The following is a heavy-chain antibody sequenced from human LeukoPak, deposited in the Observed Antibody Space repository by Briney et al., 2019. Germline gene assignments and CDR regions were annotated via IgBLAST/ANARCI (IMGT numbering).Heavy chain of an antibody. D-gene: IGHD3-10*02. Sequence: GGSLRLSCLASGFPFSSYGMHWVRRAPGKGLEWMTFIRFDGSKIYYADSVKGRFTISRDNAKNSLSLQMNSLRAEDTAVYYCARDCCSGNLGFDNWGQGTPVTVSS. CDR1: GFPFSSYG. V-gene: IGHV3-30*02. CDR2: IRFDGSKI. CDR3: ARDCCSGNLGFDN. J-gene: IGHJ4*02.